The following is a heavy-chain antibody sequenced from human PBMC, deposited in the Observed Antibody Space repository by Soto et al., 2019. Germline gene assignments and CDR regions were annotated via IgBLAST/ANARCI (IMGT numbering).Heavy chain of an antibody. CDR2: ISSSSSYI. CDR3: AREIVVVVAATHYYYMDV. Sequence: GGSLRLSCAASGFTFSSYSMNWVRQAPGKGLEWVSSISSSSSYIYYADSVKGRFTISRDNAKNSLYLQMNSLRAEDTAVYYCAREIVVVVAATHYYYMDVWGKGTTVTVSS. V-gene: IGHV3-21*01. D-gene: IGHD2-15*01. CDR1: GFTFSSYS. J-gene: IGHJ6*03.